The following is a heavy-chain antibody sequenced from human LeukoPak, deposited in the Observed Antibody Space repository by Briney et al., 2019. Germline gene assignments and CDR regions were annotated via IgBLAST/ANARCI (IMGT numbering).Heavy chain of an antibody. Sequence: ASVKVSCKGSGYTFTSYDINWVRQATGQGLEWMGWMNPNSGNTGYAQKFQGRVTITRNTSISTAYMELSSLRSEDTAVYYCARAPRITMVRGVIYWFDPWGQGTLVTVSS. CDR1: GYTFTSYD. CDR3: ARAPRITMVRGVIYWFDP. CDR2: MNPNSGNT. J-gene: IGHJ5*02. D-gene: IGHD3-10*01. V-gene: IGHV1-8*03.